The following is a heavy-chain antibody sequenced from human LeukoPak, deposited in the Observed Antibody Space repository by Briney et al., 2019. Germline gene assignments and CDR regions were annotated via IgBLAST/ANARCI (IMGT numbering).Heavy chain of an antibody. D-gene: IGHD5-18*01. J-gene: IGHJ4*02. V-gene: IGHV3-21*01. CDR3: ASGEGYSYGGDYFDY. CDR1: GFTFSSYS. Sequence: GGSLRLSCAASGFTFSSYSMNWVRQAPGKGLEWVSSISSSSSYIYYADSVKGRFTISRDNAKNSLYPQMNSLRAEDTAVYYCASGEGYSYGGDYFDYWGQGTLVTVSS. CDR2: ISSSSSYI.